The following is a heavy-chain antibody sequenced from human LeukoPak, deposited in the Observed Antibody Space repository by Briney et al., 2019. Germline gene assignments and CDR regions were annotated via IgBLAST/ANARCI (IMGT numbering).Heavy chain of an antibody. CDR2: IYTSGST. CDR3: ARSTITFGGVIGR. Sequence: PSETLSLTCTVSGGTLSSGSYYWSWVRQPAGTGLEWIGRIYTSGSTNYNPSLKSRVTISVDTSKNQFSLKLSSVTAADTAVYYCARSTITFGGVIGRWGQGTLVTVSS. CDR1: GGTLSSGSYY. D-gene: IGHD3-16*02. J-gene: IGHJ4*02. V-gene: IGHV4-61*02.